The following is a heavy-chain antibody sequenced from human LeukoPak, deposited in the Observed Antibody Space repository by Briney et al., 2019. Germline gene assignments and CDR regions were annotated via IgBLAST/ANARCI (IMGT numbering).Heavy chain of an antibody. CDR3: ARANFLYCSSTSCLFDY. V-gene: IGHV1-2*02. J-gene: IGHJ4*02. CDR1: GYTFTDYY. D-gene: IGHD2-2*01. Sequence: GASVKVSCKASGYTFTDYYMHWVRQAPGQGFEWMGWINPNDGDTYYAQKFQGRVTMTRDTSISPAHMEVSRLRSDDTAVYYCARANFLYCSSTSCLFDYWGQGTLVTVSS. CDR2: INPNDGDT.